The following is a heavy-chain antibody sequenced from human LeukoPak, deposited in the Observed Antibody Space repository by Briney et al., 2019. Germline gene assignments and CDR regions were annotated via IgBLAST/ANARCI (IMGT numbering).Heavy chain of an antibody. V-gene: IGHV4-59*01. CDR1: GGSISSYY. D-gene: IGHD1-26*01. CDR3: ARDLYAGATWGSYYYYYMDV. J-gene: IGHJ6*03. Sequence: SETLSLTYTVSGGSISSYYWSWIRQPPGKGLEWIGYIYYSGSTNYNPSLKSRVTISVDTSKNQFSLKLSSVTAADTAVYYCARDLYAGATWGSYYYYYMDVWGKGTTVTVSS. CDR2: IYYSGST.